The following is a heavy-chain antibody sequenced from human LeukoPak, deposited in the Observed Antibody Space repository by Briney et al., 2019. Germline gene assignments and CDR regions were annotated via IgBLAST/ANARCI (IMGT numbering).Heavy chain of an antibody. CDR1: GGSISSYY. D-gene: IGHD5-24*01. CDR3: TRGPGAISKEAFDI. CDR2: IYYSGST. Sequence: SETLSLTCTVPGGSISSYYWSWIRQPPGKGLEWIGYIYYSGSTNYNPSLKSRVTMSVDTSKSQFSLKLSSVTAADTAVYYCTRGPGAISKEAFDIWGQGTMVTVSS. V-gene: IGHV4-59*12. J-gene: IGHJ3*02.